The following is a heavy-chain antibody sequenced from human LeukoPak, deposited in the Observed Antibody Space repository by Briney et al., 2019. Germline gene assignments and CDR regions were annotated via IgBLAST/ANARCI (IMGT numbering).Heavy chain of an antibody. J-gene: IGHJ2*01. D-gene: IGHD6-13*01. Sequence: GGSLRLSCAASGFTFSSYGMYWVRQAPGKGLEWVAFIRYDGSNKYYADSVKGRFTISRDNSKNTLYLQMNSLRAEDTAVYYCAKDLRIAGWYFDLWGRGTLVTVSS. CDR3: AKDLRIAGWYFDL. CDR1: GFTFSSYG. V-gene: IGHV3-30*02. CDR2: IRYDGSNK.